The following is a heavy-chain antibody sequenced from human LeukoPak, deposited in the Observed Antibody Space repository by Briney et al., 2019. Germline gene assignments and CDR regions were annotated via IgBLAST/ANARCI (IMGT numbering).Heavy chain of an antibody. CDR3: ARVKVRGVNYYYGMDV. CDR1: GGSFSGYY. D-gene: IGHD3-10*01. CDR2: INHSGST. V-gene: IGHV4-34*01. Sequence: SETLSLTCAVYGGSFSGYYWSWIRQPPGKGLEWIGEINHSGSTNYNPSLKSRVTISVDTSKNQFSLKLSSVTAADTAVYYCARVKVRGVNYYYGMDVWGQGTTVTVSS. J-gene: IGHJ6*02.